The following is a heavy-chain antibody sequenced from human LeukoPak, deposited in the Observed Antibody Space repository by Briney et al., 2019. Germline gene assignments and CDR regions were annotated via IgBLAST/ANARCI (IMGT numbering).Heavy chain of an antibody. CDR3: ARVKVPFYYDSSGYYYDY. CDR1: GYTFTSYD. CDR2: MNSNSGNT. J-gene: IGHJ4*02. D-gene: IGHD3-22*01. Sequence: ASVKVSCKASGYTFTSYDINWVRQATGQGLEWMGWMNSNSGNTGYAQKFQGRVTITRNTSISTAYMELSSLRSEDTAVYYCARVKVPFYYDSSGYYYDYWGQGTLVTVSS. V-gene: IGHV1-8*03.